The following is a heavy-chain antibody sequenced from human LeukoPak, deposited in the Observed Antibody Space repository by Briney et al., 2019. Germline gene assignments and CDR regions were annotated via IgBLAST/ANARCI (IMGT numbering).Heavy chain of an antibody. Sequence: GRSLRLSCTASRFTFGDYPINWVRQAPGKGLEWVGFVRSKAFAGTTEYAASVKARFTISRHDSKSTAHLQMNTLKPEDTAVYYCTRCPPTPRDAYYYGMDVWGQGTTVTVSS. D-gene: IGHD4-23*01. V-gene: IGHV3-49*04. CDR1: RFTFGDYP. J-gene: IGHJ6*02. CDR3: TRCPPTPRDAYYYGMDV. CDR2: VRSKAFAGTT.